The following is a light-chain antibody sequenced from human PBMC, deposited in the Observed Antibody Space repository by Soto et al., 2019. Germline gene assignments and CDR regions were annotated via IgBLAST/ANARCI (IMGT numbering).Light chain of an antibody. CDR3: CSYADHSLV. V-gene: IGLV2-23*02. CDR2: EVF. J-gene: IGLJ3*02. Sequence: QSALTQPASVSGSPGQSITISCTGTSSDVGNYNLVSWYQQYPGKAPKVIIYEVFKRPSGVSNRFSCSKSGNTASVTISGLPAEDEADYYCCSYADHSLVFGGGTKLTVL. CDR1: SSDVGNYNL.